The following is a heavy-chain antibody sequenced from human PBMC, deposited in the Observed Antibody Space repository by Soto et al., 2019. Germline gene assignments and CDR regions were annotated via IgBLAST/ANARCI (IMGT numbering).Heavy chain of an antibody. CDR3: AKDGSNYYDSSGYYFDY. D-gene: IGHD3-22*01. J-gene: IGHJ4*02. Sequence: GGSLRLSCAASGFTFSSYGMHWVRQAPGKGLEWVAVISYDGSNKYYADSVKGRFTISRDNSKNTLYLQMNSLRAEDTAVYYCAKDGSNYYDSSGYYFDYWGQGTLVTVSS. V-gene: IGHV3-30*18. CDR1: GFTFSSYG. CDR2: ISYDGSNK.